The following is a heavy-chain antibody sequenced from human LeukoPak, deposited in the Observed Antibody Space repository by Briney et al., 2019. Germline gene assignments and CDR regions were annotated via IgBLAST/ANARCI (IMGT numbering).Heavy chain of an antibody. CDR1: GYSISSGYY. V-gene: IGHV4-38-2*02. D-gene: IGHD5-18*01. Sequence: SETLSLTCTVSGYSISSGYYWGWIRQPPGKGLEWIGSIYYSGSTYYNPSLKSRVTISVDTSKNQFSLKLSSVTAADTAVYYCARDLDTAMVRPFDYWGQGTLVTVSS. CDR3: ARDLDTAMVRPFDY. J-gene: IGHJ4*02. CDR2: IYYSGST.